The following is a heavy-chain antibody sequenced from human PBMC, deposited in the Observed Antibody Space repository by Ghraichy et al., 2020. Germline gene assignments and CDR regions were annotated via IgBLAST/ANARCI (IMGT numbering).Heavy chain of an antibody. D-gene: IGHD6-6*01. J-gene: IGHJ3*01. V-gene: IGHV4-39*01. CDR2: KYYSGYT. CDR3: ARHAEGLGSRGEGTRVKCSVCFVFSRFSFYSASPKRRVTISIDTLKNQFSLDLCSVTAADPAVDYCARHAGAHDF. Sequence: SETLSLTCTVSGGSISSSSYYWAWIRQPTGKGLEWIGSKYYSGYTYYNPAIKSRVTISVDTSKTQFSLNLSPRTAEETAVYYCARHAEGLGSRGEGTRVKCSVCFVFSRFSFYSASPKRRVTISIDTLKNQFSLDLCSVTAADPAVDYCARHAGAHDFWGQGTMVTVSS. CDR1: GGSISSSSYY.